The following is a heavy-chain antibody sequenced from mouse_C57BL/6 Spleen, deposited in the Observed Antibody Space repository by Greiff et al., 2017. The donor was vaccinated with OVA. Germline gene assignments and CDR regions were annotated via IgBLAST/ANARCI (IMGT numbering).Heavy chain of an antibody. CDR3: SRDDGFCYAMDY. Sequence: QVQLKQSGPGLVQPSQSLSITCTVSGFSLTSYGVHWVRQSPGKGLEWLGVIWSGGSTDYNAALISRLSISKDNSKSQVIFKMNSLQADDTAIYYCSRDDGFCYAMDYWGQGTSVTVSS. CDR1: GFSLTSYG. V-gene: IGHV2-2*01. CDR2: IWSGGST. J-gene: IGHJ4*01. D-gene: IGHD2-3*01.